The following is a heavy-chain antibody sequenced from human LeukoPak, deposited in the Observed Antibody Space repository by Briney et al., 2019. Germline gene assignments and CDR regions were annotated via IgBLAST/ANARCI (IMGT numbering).Heavy chain of an antibody. Sequence: SETLSLTCTVSARSIGSSSYYWGWIREPPGKGLEWIGSIYYSGSTYHNPSLKSRVTISVDTSKNQFSLKLSSVTAAHTAVYYCARDHPYEPTTQNWFGPWGQGTLVTVSS. CDR3: ARDHPYEPTTQNWFGP. CDR1: ARSIGSSSYY. V-gene: IGHV4-39*07. J-gene: IGHJ5*02. CDR2: IYYSGST. D-gene: IGHD1-1*01.